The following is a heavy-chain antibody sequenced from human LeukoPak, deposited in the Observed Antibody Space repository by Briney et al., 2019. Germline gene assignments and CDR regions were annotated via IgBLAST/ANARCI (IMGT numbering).Heavy chain of an antibody. CDR3: ARQEITFGGVIVLFDY. V-gene: IGHV5-51*01. Sequence: KPGESLKISCTGSGYSFTSYWIGWVRQMPGKGLEWMGIIYPGDSDTRYSPSFQGQVTISADKSISTAYLQWSSLKASDTAMYYCARQEITFGGVIVLFDYWDQGTLVTVSS. CDR1: GYSFTSYW. D-gene: IGHD3-16*02. CDR2: IYPGDSDT. J-gene: IGHJ4*02.